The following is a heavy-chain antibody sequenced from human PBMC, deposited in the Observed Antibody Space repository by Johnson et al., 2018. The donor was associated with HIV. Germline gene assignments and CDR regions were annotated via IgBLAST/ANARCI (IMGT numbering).Heavy chain of an antibody. V-gene: IGHV3-11*04. CDR1: GFTFSDYY. CDR2: ISSSGSTI. J-gene: IGHJ3*02. D-gene: IGHD6-19*01. Sequence: QVQLVESGGGLVKPGGSLRLSCAASGFTFSDYYMSWIRQAPGKGLEWISYISSSGSTIYYADFVKGRFTISRDNAKNTLYLQMNSLRAEDTAVYYCAKDWDSGYSSGWPLKGAFDIWGQGTVITVPS. CDR3: AKDWDSGYSSGWPLKGAFDI.